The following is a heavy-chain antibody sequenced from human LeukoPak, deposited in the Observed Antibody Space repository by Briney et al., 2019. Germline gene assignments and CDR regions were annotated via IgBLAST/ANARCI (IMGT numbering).Heavy chain of an antibody. J-gene: IGHJ3*02. Sequence: GESLKISCKGSGYSFTSYWIAWVRPMSGKGLEWMGIIYPGDSYTTYSPSFQGQVTISTDKSISTAYLQWRSLKASDTAMYYCARRSGSDALDIWGQGTMVTVSS. CDR1: GYSFTSYW. D-gene: IGHD3-10*01. CDR2: IYPGDSYT. CDR3: ARRSGSDALDI. V-gene: IGHV5-51*01.